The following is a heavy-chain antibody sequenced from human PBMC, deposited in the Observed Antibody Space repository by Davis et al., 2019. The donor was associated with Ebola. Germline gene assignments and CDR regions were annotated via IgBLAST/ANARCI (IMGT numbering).Heavy chain of an antibody. J-gene: IGHJ4*02. V-gene: IGHV3-7*03. CDR2: IKQDGSEK. D-gene: IGHD5-24*01. CDR3: AREMATIGSDY. Sequence: GESLKISCAASGFTFSDYYMSWVRQAPGKGLEWVANIKQDGSEKYYVDSVKGRFTISRDNAKNSLYLQMNSLRAEDTAVYYCAREMATIGSDYWGQGTLVTVSS. CDR1: GFTFSDYY.